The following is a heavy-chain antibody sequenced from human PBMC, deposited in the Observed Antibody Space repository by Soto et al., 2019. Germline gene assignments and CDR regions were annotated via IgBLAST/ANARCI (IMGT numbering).Heavy chain of an antibody. Sequence: SETLSLTCTVSGASISSGGYYWSWIRQHPGKGLEWIGYIYNSGSTYYNASLQSRLIISADTSKNQFSLTLNSVTAADTAVYYCARGPGYRDYGNWFDPWGQGTQVTVSS. J-gene: IGHJ5*02. CDR1: GASISSGGYY. CDR3: ARGPGYRDYGNWFDP. CDR2: IYNSGST. V-gene: IGHV4-31*03. D-gene: IGHD5-12*01.